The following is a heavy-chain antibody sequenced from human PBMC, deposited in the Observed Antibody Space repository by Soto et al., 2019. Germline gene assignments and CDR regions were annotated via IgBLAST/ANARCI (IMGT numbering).Heavy chain of an antibody. CDR2: IYHSGST. D-gene: IGHD6-13*01. J-gene: IGHJ5*02. Sequence: SETLSLTCSVSGGSIDIYSDYWGWIRQPPGKGLEWIGEIYHSGSTNYNPSLKSRVTISVDPSKNQFSLKLTSVTAADTAMYYCARPKTIGAAAGKGWFDPWGQGTLVTVSS. CDR3: ARPKTIGAAAGKGWFDP. V-gene: IGHV4-39*01. CDR1: GGSIDIYSDY.